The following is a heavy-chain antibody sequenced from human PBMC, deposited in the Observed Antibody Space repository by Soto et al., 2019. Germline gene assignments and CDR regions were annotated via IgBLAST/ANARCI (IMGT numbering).Heavy chain of an antibody. J-gene: IGHJ4*02. CDR1: GFAFSNYA. Sequence: PGGSLRLSCSASGFAFSNYAMAWVRQAPGQGLEWISSLSGSGGTTYYADAVKGRFTISRDNSKNTLSRHIISLTDADTAKYYGAKSRPSVEKTGDYVQNWGQGTLVTVSS. D-gene: IGHD3-10*02. V-gene: IGHV3-23*01. CDR3: AKSRPSVEKTGDYVQN. CDR2: LSGSGGTT.